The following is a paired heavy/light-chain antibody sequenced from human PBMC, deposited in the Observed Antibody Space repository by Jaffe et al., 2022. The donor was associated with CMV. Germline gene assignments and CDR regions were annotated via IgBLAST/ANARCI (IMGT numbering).Light chain of an antibody. CDR2: GTS. Sequence: EIVLTQSPGTLSLSPGERATLSCRASQSVSSSYLAWYQQKPGQAPRLLIYGTSIRATGIPDRFSGSGSGTDFTLTISRLEPEDFAVYYCQQFGSSPPGWTFGQGTRVEIK. CDR3: QQFGSSPPGWT. V-gene: IGKV3-20*01. J-gene: IGKJ1*01. CDR1: QSVSSSY.
Heavy chain of an antibody. CDR3: TSLSSAYKFLMG. D-gene: IGHD3-22*01. Sequence: EVQLVESGGGLVQPGGSLRLSCAASGFTFSSYNMNWVRQAPGKGLEWLSYISGSSSTIYYADSVKGRFTISRDNAKNSLYLQMNSLRDEDTAVYYCTSLSSAYKFLMGWGQGTLVTVSS. J-gene: IGHJ4*02. V-gene: IGHV3-48*02. CDR2: ISGSSSTI. CDR1: GFTFSSYN.